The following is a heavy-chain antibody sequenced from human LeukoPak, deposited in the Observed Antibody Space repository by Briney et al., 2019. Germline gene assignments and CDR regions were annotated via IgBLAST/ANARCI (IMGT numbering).Heavy chain of an antibody. D-gene: IGHD6-13*01. V-gene: IGHV3-30*03. CDR2: ISYDGSNK. CDR3: ARGFIAVTGDGDFDY. J-gene: IGHJ4*02. Sequence: GGSLRLSCAASGFTFSSYGMHWVRQAPGKGLEWVAVISYDGSNKYYADSVKGRFTISRDNSKNTLYLQMNSLRGEDTAVYYCARGFIAVTGDGDFDYWGQGTLVTVSS. CDR1: GFTFSSYG.